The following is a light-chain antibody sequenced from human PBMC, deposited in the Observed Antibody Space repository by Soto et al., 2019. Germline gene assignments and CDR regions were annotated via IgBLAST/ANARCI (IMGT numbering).Light chain of an antibody. CDR3: QQYNSHSSYT. CDR1: QSISSW. J-gene: IGKJ2*01. Sequence: DIQMTQSPSTLSASVGDRVTITCRASQSISSWLAWYQQKPGKAPKLLIYKASILGSGGPSRFSGSGSGTEFALTISSLQAEDFAIYYCQQYNSHSSYTFGQGTKLEIK. CDR2: KAS. V-gene: IGKV1-5*03.